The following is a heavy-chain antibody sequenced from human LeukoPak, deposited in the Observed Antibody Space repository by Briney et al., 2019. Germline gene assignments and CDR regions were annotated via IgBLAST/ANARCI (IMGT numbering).Heavy chain of an antibody. CDR1: GFTFSSYW. CDR3: ARDRGATGYYTNNWYFDL. J-gene: IGHJ2*01. D-gene: IGHD3/OR15-3a*01. Sequence: PGGSLRLSCAASGFTFSSYWMHWVRQAPGKGLVWVSRINSDGSSTSYADSVKGRFTISRDNAKNTLYLQMNSLRAEDTAVYYCARDRGATGYYTNNWYFDLWGRGTLVTVSS. CDR2: INSDGSST. V-gene: IGHV3-74*01.